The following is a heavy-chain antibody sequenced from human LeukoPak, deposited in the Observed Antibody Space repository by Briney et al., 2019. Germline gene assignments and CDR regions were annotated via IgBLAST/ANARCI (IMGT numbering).Heavy chain of an antibody. Sequence: GGSLRLSCAASGFTFSSYTMSWVRQAPGKGLEWVANIKQDGSQKYYVDSVKGRFTISRDNAKNSLYLQMNSLRAEDTAVYYCARVEGPWGQGTLVTVSS. CDR3: ARVEGP. V-gene: IGHV3-7*03. J-gene: IGHJ4*02. CDR1: GFTFSSYT. CDR2: IKQDGSQK.